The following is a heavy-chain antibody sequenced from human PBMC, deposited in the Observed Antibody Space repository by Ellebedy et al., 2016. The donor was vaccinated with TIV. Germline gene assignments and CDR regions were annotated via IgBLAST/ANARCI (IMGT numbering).Heavy chain of an antibody. V-gene: IGHV1-18*04. CDR1: GYTFTSYG. CDR2: ISAYNGNT. Sequence: ASVKVSXXASGYTFTSYGISWVRQAPGQGLEWMGWISAYNGNTNYAQKLQGRVTMTTDTSTSTAYMELRSLRSDDTAVYYCARDLRKDYYGSGSYYNPDYWGQGTLVTVSS. J-gene: IGHJ4*02. D-gene: IGHD3-10*01. CDR3: ARDLRKDYYGSGSYYNPDY.